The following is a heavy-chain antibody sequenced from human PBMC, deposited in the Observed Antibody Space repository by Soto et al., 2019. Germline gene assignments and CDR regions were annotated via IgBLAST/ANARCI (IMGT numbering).Heavy chain of an antibody. D-gene: IGHD1-26*01. J-gene: IGHJ4*02. CDR1: GYSFISYG. V-gene: IGHV1-18*01. Sequence: QVQLVQSGAEVKNPGASVKVSCKASGYSFISYGISWVRQASGQGLEWMGWISTYNGNTNYAQKVQGRVSMTTDTSTSTAYMELRSLRSDDTAMYYCARDGDIVRAATGDYWGQGTLVTVSS. CDR2: ISTYNGNT. CDR3: ARDGDIVRAATGDY.